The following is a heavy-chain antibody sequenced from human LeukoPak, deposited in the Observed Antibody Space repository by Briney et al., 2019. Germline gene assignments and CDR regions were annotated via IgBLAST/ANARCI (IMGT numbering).Heavy chain of an antibody. CDR3: ARSLIFGVADYGMDV. CDR2: IYHSGST. V-gene: IGHV4-30-2*01. CDR1: GGSISSGGYS. Sequence: SETLSLTCAVSGGSISSGGYSWSWIRQPPGKGLEWIGYIYHSGSTYYNPSLKSRVTMSVDRSKNQFSLKLSSVTAADTAVYYCARSLIFGVADYGMDVWGQGTTVTVSS. D-gene: IGHD3-3*01. J-gene: IGHJ6*02.